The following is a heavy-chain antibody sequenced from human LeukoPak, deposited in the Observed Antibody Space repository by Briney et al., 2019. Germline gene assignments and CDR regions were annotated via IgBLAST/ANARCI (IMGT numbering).Heavy chain of an antibody. D-gene: IGHD4-17*01. J-gene: IGHJ4*02. V-gene: IGHV1-69*13. Sequence: GASVEVSCKASGGTFSSYAISWVRQAPGQGLEWMGGIIPIFGTANYAQKFQGRVTITADESTSTAYMELSSLRSEDTAVYYCSYGETPFDYWGQGTLVTVSS. CDR1: GGTFSSYA. CDR3: SYGETPFDY. CDR2: IIPIFGTA.